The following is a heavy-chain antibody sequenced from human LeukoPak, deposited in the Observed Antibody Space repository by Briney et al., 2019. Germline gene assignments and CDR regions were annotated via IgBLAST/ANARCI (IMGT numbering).Heavy chain of an antibody. V-gene: IGHV1-18*01. CDR2: ISAYNGNT. J-gene: IGHJ4*02. D-gene: IGHD3-22*01. CDR1: GYTFTSYG. CDR3: ARDAYYYDSSGYYTPFDY. Sequence: ASVKVSCKASGYTFTSYGTSWVRQAPGQGVEWMGWISAYNGNTNYAQKLQGRVTMNTDTSTSTAYMELRSLRSDDTAVYYCARDAYYYDSSGYYTPFDYWGQGTLVTVSS.